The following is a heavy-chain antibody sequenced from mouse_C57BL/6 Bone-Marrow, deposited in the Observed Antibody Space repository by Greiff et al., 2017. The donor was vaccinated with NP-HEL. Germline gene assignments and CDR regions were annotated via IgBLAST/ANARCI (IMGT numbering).Heavy chain of an antibody. CDR3: AREGMVTEDWFAY. Sequence: VKLQQPGAELVKPGASVKMSCKASGYTFTSYWITWVKQRPGQGLEWIGDIYPGSGSTNYNEKFKSKATLTVDTSSSTAYMQLSSLTSEDSAVYYCAREGMVTEDWFAYWGQGTLVTVSA. CDR1: GYTFTSYW. CDR2: IYPGSGST. J-gene: IGHJ3*01. V-gene: IGHV1-55*01. D-gene: IGHD2-2*01.